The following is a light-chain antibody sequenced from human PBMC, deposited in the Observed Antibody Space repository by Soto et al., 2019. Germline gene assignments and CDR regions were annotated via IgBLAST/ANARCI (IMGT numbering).Light chain of an antibody. V-gene: IGKV3-15*01. J-gene: IGKJ2*01. CDR1: QIIGTN. Sequence: ENVLTQSPATLSVSPGERATLSCRTSQIIGTNLAWYQQKPGQAPRLLIYGAFIRAPGFPVRFRGTGSGSEFALTISSLQTEDGALYYCQQYDKWQYTFGQGTNLEIK. CDR2: GAF. CDR3: QQYDKWQYT.